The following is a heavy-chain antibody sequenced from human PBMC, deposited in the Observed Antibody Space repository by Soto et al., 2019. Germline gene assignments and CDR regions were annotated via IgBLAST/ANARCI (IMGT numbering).Heavy chain of an antibody. D-gene: IGHD3-10*01. V-gene: IGHV6-1*01. CDR1: GDSVSSDITS. CDR3: ARGNALDV. J-gene: IGHJ3*01. CDR2: TYYRSKWFH. Sequence: SQTLSRTCALSGDSVSSDITSWNWIRQSPSRGLEWLGRTYYRSKWFHDYAASVKSRITINPDTSKNQFSLELNSMTPEDTAVYYCARGNALDVWGQGTVVTVSS.